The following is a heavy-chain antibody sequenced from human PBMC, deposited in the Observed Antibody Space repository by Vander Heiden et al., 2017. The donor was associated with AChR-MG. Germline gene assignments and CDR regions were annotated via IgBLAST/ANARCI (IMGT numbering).Heavy chain of an antibody. J-gene: IGHJ6*02. CDR2: IYYSGST. V-gene: IGHV4-31*03. CDR3: ARVTGVTTSVYYYYGMDV. D-gene: IGHD4-17*01. Sequence: QVQLQESGPGLVKPSQTLSLTCTVSGGSIRSGGYYWSWIRQHPGKGLEWIGYIYYSGSTYYNPSLKSRVTISVDTSKNQFPLKLSSVTAADTAVYYCARVTGVTTSVYYYYGMDVWGQGTTVTVSS. CDR1: GGSIRSGGYY.